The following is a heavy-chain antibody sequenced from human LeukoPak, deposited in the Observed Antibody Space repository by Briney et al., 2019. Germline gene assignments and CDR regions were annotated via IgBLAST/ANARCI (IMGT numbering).Heavy chain of an antibody. CDR1: GFTFSSSA. D-gene: IGHD3-10*01. CDR2: VDSSSRTI. J-gene: IGHJ6*02. V-gene: IGHV3-48*01. Sequence: GGSLRLSCAASGFTFSSSAMSWVRQAPGKGLEWVSYVDSSSRTIYYTDSAKGRFTISRDNAKNSLYLHMSSLRVEDTAVYYCTRAGFGRYGTDVWGQGTTVTVSS. CDR3: TRAGFGRYGTDV.